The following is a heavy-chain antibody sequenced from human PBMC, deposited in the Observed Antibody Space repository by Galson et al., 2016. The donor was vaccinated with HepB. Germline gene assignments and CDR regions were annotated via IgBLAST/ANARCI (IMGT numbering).Heavy chain of an antibody. J-gene: IGHJ1*01. V-gene: IGHV4-34*01. CDR2: CSHTGST. CDR1: GGSLSGYY. CDR3: ARYSSSWSKYFQY. D-gene: IGHD6-19*01. Sequence: ETLSLTCAVYGGSLSGYYWSWIRQSPGKGLEWIGECSHTGSTKYNPSLERRLSMSIDTSKNQFSLKLTSVTVADTAMYYCARYSSSWSKYFQYWGRGSLVIVSS.